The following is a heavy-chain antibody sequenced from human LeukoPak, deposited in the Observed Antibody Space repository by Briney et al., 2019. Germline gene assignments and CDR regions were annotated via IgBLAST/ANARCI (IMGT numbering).Heavy chain of an antibody. CDR1: GFNFWNTG. V-gene: IGHV3-7*01. D-gene: IGHD3-10*01. Sequence: GGSLRLSCAVAGFNFWNTGMSWVRQAPGKGLEWVANIKQDGSEKYYVDSVKGRFTISRDNAKNSLYLQMNSLRAEDTAVYYCARSPNYKGYFDYWGQGTLVTVSS. CDR2: IKQDGSEK. CDR3: ARSPNYKGYFDY. J-gene: IGHJ4*02.